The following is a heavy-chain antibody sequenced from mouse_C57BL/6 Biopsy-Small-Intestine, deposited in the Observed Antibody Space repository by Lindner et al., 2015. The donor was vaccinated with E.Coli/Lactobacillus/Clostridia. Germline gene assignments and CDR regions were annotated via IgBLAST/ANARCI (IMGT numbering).Heavy chain of an antibody. CDR1: GDTFNRYG. J-gene: IGHJ1*02. CDR3: ARARESYYQYWFFDI. D-gene: IGHD2-12*01. V-gene: IGHV1-81*01. Sequence: SVKVSCKASGDTFNRYGFSWVRQAPGQGLEWMGRIIPILGTTNYAQKFQDRITITTDKSTSTAFMELSRLRSDDTAIYYCARARESYYQYWFFDIWGRGTSVTVSA. CDR2: IIPILGTT.